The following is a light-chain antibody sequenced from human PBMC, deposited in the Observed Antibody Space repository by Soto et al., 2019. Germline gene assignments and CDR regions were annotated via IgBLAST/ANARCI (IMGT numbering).Light chain of an antibody. CDR3: QQYGTSRVT. Sequence: EVVLTQSPGTLSLSPGERATLSCRASQSINNNLAWYQHKPGQAPRLLIYSASSRAAGITDLFSGSGYRIDFTLTISRLEPEDFAVYYCQQYGTSRVTFGPGTNVDIK. CDR1: QSINNN. CDR2: SAS. V-gene: IGKV3-20*01. J-gene: IGKJ3*01.